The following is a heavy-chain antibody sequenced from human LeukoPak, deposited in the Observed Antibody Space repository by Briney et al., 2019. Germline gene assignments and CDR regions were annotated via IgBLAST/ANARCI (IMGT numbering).Heavy chain of an antibody. J-gene: IGHJ4*02. CDR1: GFTFSSYA. D-gene: IGHD7-27*01. Sequence: PAASLRLSCAASGFTFSSYAMNWVRRAPGTGLEWVSAISGSGGSTYYADSVKGRFTISRDNSKNTLYLQMDSLRAEDSAVYSCAKVTTLGLFDYWGQGTLVTVSS. CDR2: ISGSGGST. V-gene: IGHV3-23*01. CDR3: AKVTTLGLFDY.